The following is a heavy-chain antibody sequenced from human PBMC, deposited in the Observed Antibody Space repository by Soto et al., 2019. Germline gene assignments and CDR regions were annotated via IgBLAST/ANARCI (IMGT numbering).Heavy chain of an antibody. CDR2: INPSIGTT. D-gene: IGHD1-26*01. CDR3: ISTLGARFDY. Sequence: ASVKVSCTESVYTFTIQNIHWVRQAPGQGLEWMGVINPSIGTTTYAQKFQGRVTMTSDTSTSSVYMEVSSLRSEDTAVYYCISTLGARFDYWGQGTLVTSPQ. V-gene: IGHV1-46*03. J-gene: IGHJ4*02. CDR1: VYTFTIQN.